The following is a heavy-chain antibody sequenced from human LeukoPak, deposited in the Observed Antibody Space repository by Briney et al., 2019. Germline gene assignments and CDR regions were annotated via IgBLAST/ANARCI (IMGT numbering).Heavy chain of an antibody. D-gene: IGHD1-26*01. CDR2: TNSDGSST. CDR3: VNGVYSGSYLIY. V-gene: IGHV3-74*01. Sequence: GGSLRLSCAASGFTFSSYWMHWVRQAPGKGLVRVSRTNSDGSSTSYADSVKGRFTISGDNAKNTLYLQMNSLRAEDTAVYYCVNGVYSGSYLIYWGQGTLVTVSS. J-gene: IGHJ4*02. CDR1: GFTFSSYW.